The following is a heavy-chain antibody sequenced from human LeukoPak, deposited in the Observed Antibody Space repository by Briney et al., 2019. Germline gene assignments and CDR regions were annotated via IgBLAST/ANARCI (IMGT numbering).Heavy chain of an antibody. CDR1: GFTVSSNY. Sequence: PGGSLRPSCAASGFTVSSNYMSWVRQAPGKGLEWVSVIYTGGSTYYTDSVKGRFTISSDNSKNTLYLQMNSLRAEDTAVYYCARDGLGSGMDVWGQGTTVTVSS. V-gene: IGHV3-53*01. CDR2: IYTGGST. CDR3: ARDGLGSGMDV. J-gene: IGHJ6*02. D-gene: IGHD3-10*01.